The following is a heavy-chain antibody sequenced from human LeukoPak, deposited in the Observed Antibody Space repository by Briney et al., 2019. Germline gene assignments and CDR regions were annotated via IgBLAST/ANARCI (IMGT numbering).Heavy chain of an antibody. CDR3: ARVSHDGIVGATERFGFDY. V-gene: IGHV3-74*01. CDR2: INSDGSST. Sequence: GGSLRLSCAASGFTFSSYWMHWVRQAPGKGLVWVSRINSDGSSTSYADSVKGRFTISRDNAKNSLYLQMNSLRAEDTAVYYCARVSHDGIVGATERFGFDYWGQGTLVTVSS. CDR1: GFTFSSYW. J-gene: IGHJ4*02. D-gene: IGHD1-26*01.